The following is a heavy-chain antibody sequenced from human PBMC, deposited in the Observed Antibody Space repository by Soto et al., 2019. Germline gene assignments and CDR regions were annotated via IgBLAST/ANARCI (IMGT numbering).Heavy chain of an antibody. CDR2: IWYDGSNK. CDR3: ARVPDRSWPPDY. V-gene: IGHV3-33*01. D-gene: IGHD6-13*01. J-gene: IGHJ4*02. CDR1: GFTFSSYG. Sequence: QVQLVESGGGVVQPGRSLRLSCAASGFTFSSYGMHWVRQAPGKGLEWVAVIWYDGSNKYYADSVKGRFTISRDNSKNTLYLQMNSLRAEDTAVYYCARVPDRSWPPDYWGQGTMVTVSS.